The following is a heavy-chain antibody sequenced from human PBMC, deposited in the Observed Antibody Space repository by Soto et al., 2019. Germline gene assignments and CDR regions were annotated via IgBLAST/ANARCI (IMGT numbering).Heavy chain of an antibody. Sequence: PGGSLRLSCAASGFTFSSYAMSWVRQAPGKGLEWVSAISGSGGSTYYADPVKGRFTISRDNSKNTLYLQMNSLRAEDTAVYYCAKGGTYYYDSSGYGSAFDIWGQGTMVTV. V-gene: IGHV3-23*01. J-gene: IGHJ3*02. D-gene: IGHD3-22*01. CDR3: AKGGTYYYDSSGYGSAFDI. CDR2: ISGSGGST. CDR1: GFTFSSYA.